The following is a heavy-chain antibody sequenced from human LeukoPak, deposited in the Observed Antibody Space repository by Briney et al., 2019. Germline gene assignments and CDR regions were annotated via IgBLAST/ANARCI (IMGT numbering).Heavy chain of an antibody. CDR2: IYYSGST. Sequence: SETLSLTCNVSGASISIQCWSWIRQPAGKGLECIGFIYYSGSTNYNPSLEGRATISFDTSRNYFSLKLSSVTAADTAVYYCARGGDYAVPDFDYWGQGTLVTVSS. V-gene: IGHV4-59*11. D-gene: IGHD4-17*01. CDR3: ARGGDYAVPDFDY. J-gene: IGHJ4*02. CDR1: GASISIQC.